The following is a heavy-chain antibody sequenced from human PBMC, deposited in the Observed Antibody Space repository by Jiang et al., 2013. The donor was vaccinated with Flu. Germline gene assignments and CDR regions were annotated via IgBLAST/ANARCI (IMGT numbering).Heavy chain of an antibody. J-gene: IGHJ4*02. Sequence: ASGFTFRNHCHALGRQAPGKGLQWVAQIWYDGVIILCRLREGPIHHLQRQFQDTLYLQMDSLRAEDTAVYYCARDGQQSSPYSLDYWGQGTLVTVSS. CDR1: GFTFRNHC. D-gene: IGHD3-16*01. CDR3: ARDGQQSSPYSLDY. CDR2: IWYDGVI. V-gene: IGHV3-33*01.